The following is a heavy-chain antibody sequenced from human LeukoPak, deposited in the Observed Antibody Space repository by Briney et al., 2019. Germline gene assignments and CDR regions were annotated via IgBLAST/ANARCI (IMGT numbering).Heavy chain of an antibody. CDR2: ISGSGGST. D-gene: IGHD4-17*01. V-gene: IGHV3-23*01. Sequence: GGSLRLSCAASGFTFSSYAMSWVRQAPGKGLEWVSAISGSGGSTYYADSVKGRSTISRDNSKNTLYLQMNSLRAEDTAVCYCAKDIGYGDYGGFDYWGQGTLVTVSS. J-gene: IGHJ4*02. CDR3: AKDIGYGDYGGFDY. CDR1: GFTFSSYA.